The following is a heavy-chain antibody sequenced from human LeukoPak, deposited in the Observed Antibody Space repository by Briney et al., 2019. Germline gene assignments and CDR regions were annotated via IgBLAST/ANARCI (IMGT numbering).Heavy chain of an antibody. D-gene: IGHD5-12*01. J-gene: IGHJ4*02. CDR3: ARELAGYGKLDY. CDR1: GGSISSGSYF. Sequence: SQTLSLTCTVSGGSISSGSYFWSWIRQPARKGLEWIGRIYTSGSTNYNPSLKSRVTISPDTSKNQFSLKLSSVTAAATAVYYCARELAGYGKLDYWGQGILVTVSS. V-gene: IGHV4-61*02. CDR2: IYTSGST.